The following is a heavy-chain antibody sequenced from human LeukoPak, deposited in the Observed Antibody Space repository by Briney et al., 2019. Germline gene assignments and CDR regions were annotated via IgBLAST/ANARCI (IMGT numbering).Heavy chain of an antibody. J-gene: IGHJ4*02. V-gene: IGHV3-23*01. Sequence: GGSLTLSCAVSGLTLNSFAVKWVRPPPGGGRGWVLGICGSGRNTYSPEPVEGRFTITRDNSKNMLYLQMNNLRTEDPAVFYCAKERIWNVVVVVGAQNFDYWGQGTLVTFSS. CDR2: ICGSGRNT. CDR3: AKERIWNVVVVVGAQNFDY. D-gene: IGHD2-15*01. CDR1: GLTLNSFA.